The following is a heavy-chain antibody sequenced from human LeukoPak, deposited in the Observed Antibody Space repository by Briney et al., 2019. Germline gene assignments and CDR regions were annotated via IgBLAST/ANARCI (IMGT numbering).Heavy chain of an antibody. V-gene: IGHV1-2*02. CDR3: ARSRVMDV. CDR2: INPHNDDT. D-gene: IGHD5-24*01. Sequence: ASVKVSCKASGYSFTDYYVHWVRQAPGQGLEWMGWINPHNDDTKYAQKFQGRVTMTRDTSITTAYMELSSLTSDDTAVYYCARSRVMDVWGQGTTVTVSS. J-gene: IGHJ6*02. CDR1: GYSFTDYY.